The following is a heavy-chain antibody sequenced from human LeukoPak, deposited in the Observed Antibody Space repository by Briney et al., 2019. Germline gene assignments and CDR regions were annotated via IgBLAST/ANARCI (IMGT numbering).Heavy chain of an antibody. CDR2: IYHSGST. Sequence: SETLSLTCTVSGGSISSGGYYWSWIRQPPGKGLEWIGYIYHSGSTYYNPSLKSRVTISVDRSKNQFSLKLSSVTAADTAVYYCARGIAARRHFDYWGQGTLVTVSS. CDR1: GGSISSGGYY. J-gene: IGHJ4*02. CDR3: ARGIAARRHFDY. V-gene: IGHV4-30-2*01. D-gene: IGHD6-6*01.